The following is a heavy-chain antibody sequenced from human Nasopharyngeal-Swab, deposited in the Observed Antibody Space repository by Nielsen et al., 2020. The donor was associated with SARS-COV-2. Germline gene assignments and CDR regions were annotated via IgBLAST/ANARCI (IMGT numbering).Heavy chain of an antibody. D-gene: IGHD4-17*01. CDR2: IAHDASNE. CDR3: ARDAPAHYGAYY. V-gene: IGHV3-30*03. CDR1: GVTSSSFG. J-gene: IGHJ4*02. Sequence: GGSVKGTGAASGVTSSSFGMHWDRQAPGKGLEWVAFIAHDASNEYYGDSVKGRFSISRDSSKNTLYLQMDSLRGEDTAVYYCARDAPAHYGAYYWGRGTLVTVSS.